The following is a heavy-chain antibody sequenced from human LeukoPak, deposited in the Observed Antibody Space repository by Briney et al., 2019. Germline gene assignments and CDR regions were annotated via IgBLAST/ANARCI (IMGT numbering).Heavy chain of an antibody. CDR2: IHHSGST. J-gene: IGHJ4*02. CDR1: GYSISNNYY. V-gene: IGHV4-38-2*02. D-gene: IGHD1-1*01. Sequence: SETLSLTCIVSGYSISNNYYWAWIRQPPGKGLEWIGCIHHSGSTYYNPPLKSRVTISIDTSKNQFSLKLSSVTAADTAVYYCTRARVGNEFSDYWGQGTLVTVSS. CDR3: TRARVGNEFSDY.